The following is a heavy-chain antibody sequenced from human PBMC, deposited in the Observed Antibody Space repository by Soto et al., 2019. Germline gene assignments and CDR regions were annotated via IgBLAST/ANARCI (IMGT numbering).Heavy chain of an antibody. J-gene: IGHJ5*02. Sequence: VQLVESGGGLVQPGGSLRLSCAASGFTFSSYWMHWVRQAPGKGLVWVSRINSDGSSTSYADSVKGRFTISRDNAKNTLYLQMNSLRAEDTAVYYCARVSLQLYPINWFDPWGQGTLVTVSS. D-gene: IGHD2-2*01. CDR1: GFTFSSYW. CDR3: ARVSLQLYPINWFDP. CDR2: INSDGSST. V-gene: IGHV3-74*01.